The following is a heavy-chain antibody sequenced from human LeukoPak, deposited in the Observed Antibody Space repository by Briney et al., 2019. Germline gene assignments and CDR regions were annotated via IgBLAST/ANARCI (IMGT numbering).Heavy chain of an antibody. CDR1: GFTFSSYA. J-gene: IGHJ4*02. Sequence: GGSLRLSCAASGFTFSSYAMTWVRQAPGKGLEWVSAISGSGGSTYYADSVKGRFTISRDNPKNTLYLQVNSLRAEDTAVYYCAKDPWLGYFDYWGQGTLVTVST. CDR3: AKDPWLGYFDY. D-gene: IGHD6-19*01. V-gene: IGHV3-23*01. CDR2: ISGSGGST.